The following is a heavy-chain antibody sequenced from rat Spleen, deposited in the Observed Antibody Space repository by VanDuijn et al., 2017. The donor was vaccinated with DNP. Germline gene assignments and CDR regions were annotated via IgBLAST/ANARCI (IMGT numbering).Heavy chain of an antibody. CDR2: ISNTGDNT. J-gene: IGHJ3*01. V-gene: IGHV5-25*01. CDR3: AREDKGVDA. D-gene: IGHD2-2*01. Sequence: EVQLVESGGGLVQPGRSLKLSCAVSRITFSDHNMAWVRQAPKKGLEWVASISNTGDNTYYSDSVKGRFSLSRDNAQNTLYLQMSKLGSEDTAIYYCAREDKGVDAWGQGTLVTVSS. CDR1: RITFSDHN.